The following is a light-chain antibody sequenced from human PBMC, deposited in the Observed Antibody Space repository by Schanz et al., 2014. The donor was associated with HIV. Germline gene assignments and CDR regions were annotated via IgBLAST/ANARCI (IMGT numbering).Light chain of an antibody. CDR1: SSNIGADYD. Sequence: QSVLAQPPSVSGAPGQRVTISCTGSSSNIGADYDVHWYQLLPGTAPKLLIFDNTNRPSGVPARFSGSKSASSASLAISGLQAEDEADYYCSSYTSSSTCVFGTGTKLTVL. V-gene: IGLV1-40*01. J-gene: IGLJ1*01. CDR3: SSYTSSSTCV. CDR2: DNT.